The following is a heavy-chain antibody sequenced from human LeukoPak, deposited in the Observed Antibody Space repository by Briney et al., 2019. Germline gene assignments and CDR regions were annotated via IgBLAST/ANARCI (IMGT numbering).Heavy chain of an antibody. CDR3: ATDINDSSGYYWSPLDY. D-gene: IGHD3-22*01. CDR2: FDPEDGET. CDR1: GYTLTELS. Sequence: GASVKVSCKVSGYTLTELSMHWVRQAPGKGLEWMGGFDPEDGETIYAQKFQGRVTMTEDTSTDTAYMELSSLRSEDTAVYYCATDINDSSGYYWSPLDYWGQGTLVTVSS. V-gene: IGHV1-24*01. J-gene: IGHJ4*02.